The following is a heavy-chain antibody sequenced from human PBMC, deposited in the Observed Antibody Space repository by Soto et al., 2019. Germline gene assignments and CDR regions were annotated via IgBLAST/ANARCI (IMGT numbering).Heavy chain of an antibody. Sequence: QVQLVESGGGVVQPGRSLRLSCAASGFTFSSYGMHWVRQAPGKGLEWVAVIWYDGSNKYYADSVKGRFTISRHNSKNTLYLQMNSLRAEDTAVYYCARELVYYGMDVWGQGTTVTVSS. V-gene: IGHV3-33*01. CDR3: ARELVYYGMDV. CDR1: GFTFSSYG. CDR2: IWYDGSNK. D-gene: IGHD6-13*01. J-gene: IGHJ6*02.